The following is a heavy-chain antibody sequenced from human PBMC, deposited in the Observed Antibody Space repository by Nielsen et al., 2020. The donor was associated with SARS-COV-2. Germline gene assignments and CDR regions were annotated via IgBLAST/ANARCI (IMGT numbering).Heavy chain of an antibody. V-gene: IGHV3-7*01. J-gene: IGHJ4*02. CDR2: IKPDGSEK. D-gene: IGHD3-22*01. Sequence: GGSLRLSCAASGFTFSSLWMSWVRQVPGKGLEWVADIKPDGSEKFYVDSVKGRFTISRDNAKNSMSLQMNSLRVEDTAVYYCAKDRGHSREYYFDYWGQGTLVTVSS. CDR3: AKDRGHSREYYFDY. CDR1: GFTFSSLW.